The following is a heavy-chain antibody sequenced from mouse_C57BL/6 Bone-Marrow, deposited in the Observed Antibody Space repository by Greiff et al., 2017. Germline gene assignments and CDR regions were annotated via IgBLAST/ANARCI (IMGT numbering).Heavy chain of an antibody. CDR3: ARNAYWHFVV. V-gene: IGHV1-9*01. CDR2: ILPGSGSS. Sequence: QVQLQQSGAELMKPGASVKISCKATGYTFSSNWIEWVKQRPGHGLEWIGEILPGSGSSNYNEKFRGKATFTADTSSNTAYMQLSGLTSEDSAVYFWARNAYWHFVVWGAGTTVTVSS. CDR1: GYTFSSNW. J-gene: IGHJ1*01.